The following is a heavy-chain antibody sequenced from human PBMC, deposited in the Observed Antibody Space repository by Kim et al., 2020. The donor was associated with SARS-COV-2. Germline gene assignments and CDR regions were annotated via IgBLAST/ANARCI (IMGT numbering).Heavy chain of an antibody. CDR2: IKSKTDGGTT. CDR1: GFTFSNAW. V-gene: IGHV3-15*01. CDR3: TTPDSSSWYWDY. D-gene: IGHD6-13*01. J-gene: IGHJ4*02. Sequence: GGSLRLSCAASGFTFSNAWMSWVRQAPGKGLEWVGRIKSKTDGGTTDYAAPVKGRFTISRDDSKNTLYLQMNSLKTEDTAVYYCTTPDSSSWYWDYWGQGTLVTVSS.